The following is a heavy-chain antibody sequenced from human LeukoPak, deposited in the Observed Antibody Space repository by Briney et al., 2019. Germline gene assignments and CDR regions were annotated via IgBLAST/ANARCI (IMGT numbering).Heavy chain of an antibody. CDR3: ARRGDCSGGSCYSSWFDP. V-gene: IGHV5-51*01. D-gene: IGHD2-15*01. Sequence: GESLQISCKGSGYSFTSYWIGWVRQMPGKGLEWMGIIYPGDSDTRYSPSFQGQVTISADKSISTAYLQWSSLKASDTAMYYCARRGDCSGGSCYSSWFDPWGQGTLVTVSS. CDR2: IYPGDSDT. CDR1: GYSFTSYW. J-gene: IGHJ5*02.